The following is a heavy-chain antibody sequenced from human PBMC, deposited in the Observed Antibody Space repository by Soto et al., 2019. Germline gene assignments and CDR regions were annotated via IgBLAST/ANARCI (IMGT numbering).Heavy chain of an antibody. Sequence: ASVKVSCKASGYTLTSYAMHWVRQAPGQRLEWMGWINAGNGNTKYSQKFQGRVTITRDTSASTAYMELSSLRSEDTAVYYCARDQTIFVTRHWFDPWGQGTLVTVSS. V-gene: IGHV1-3*01. CDR2: INAGNGNT. J-gene: IGHJ5*02. CDR1: GYTLTSYA. CDR3: ARDQTIFVTRHWFDP. D-gene: IGHD3-3*01.